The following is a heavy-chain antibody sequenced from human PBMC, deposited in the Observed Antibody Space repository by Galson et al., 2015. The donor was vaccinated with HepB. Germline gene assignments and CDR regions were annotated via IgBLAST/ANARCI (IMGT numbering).Heavy chain of an antibody. CDR1: GDSVSNNNAD. CDR2: TYYRARWYS. CDR3: GRVYGTIYYYGLDV. J-gene: IGHJ6*02. D-gene: IGHD1/OR15-1a*01. V-gene: IGHV6-1*01. Sequence: CAISGDSVSNNNADWNWIRQSPSRGLEWLGRTYYRARWYSDYAPAVRSRITINPDTSKNQFSLQLNSVTPDDSAVYYCGRVYGTIYYYGLDVWGQGTTVTVSS.